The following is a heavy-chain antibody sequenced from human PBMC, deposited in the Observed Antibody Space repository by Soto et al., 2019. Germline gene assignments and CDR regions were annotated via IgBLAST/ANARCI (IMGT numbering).Heavy chain of an antibody. CDR3: ARGAGGSSASCCNWNETFPY. CDR1: GDSVSSNSAA. V-gene: IGHV6-1*01. J-gene: IGHJ4*02. D-gene: IGHD2-2*01. Sequence: QVQLQQSGPGLVKPSQTLSLTCAISGDSVSSNSAAWNWIRQSPSRGLEWLGRTYYRSKWYNDYAESVKIRITINPDTSTNVFALLLSTVTAEDTAVYYCARGAGGSSASCCNWNETFPYCCQGTLVTVSS. CDR2: TYYRSKWYN.